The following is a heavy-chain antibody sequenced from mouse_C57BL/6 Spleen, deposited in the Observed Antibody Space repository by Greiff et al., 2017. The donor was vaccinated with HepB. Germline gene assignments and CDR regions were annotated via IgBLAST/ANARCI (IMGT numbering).Heavy chain of an antibody. J-gene: IGHJ3*01. CDR3: ATSSGYGGFAY. Sequence: VQLQQSGAELARPGASVKLSCKASGYTFTSYGISWVKQRTGQGLEWIGEIYPRSGNTYYNEKFKGKATLAADKSSSTAYMELRSLASEDSAVYFCATSSGYGGFAYWGQGTLVTVSA. CDR1: GYTFTSYG. CDR2: IYPRSGNT. V-gene: IGHV1-81*01. D-gene: IGHD3-2*02.